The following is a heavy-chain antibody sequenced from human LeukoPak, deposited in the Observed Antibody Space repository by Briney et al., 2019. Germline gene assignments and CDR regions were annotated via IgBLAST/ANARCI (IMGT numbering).Heavy chain of an antibody. CDR2: IGRGGGDT. Sequence: PGGSLRLSCAASGLTFYTYAMSWFRQAPGKGREWVSTIGRGGGDTYYADSVKGGFTISKDSSKTSLQMSSLRAEDTDIYFCVKHSGGVYGNSDLWGQGTLVTVSS. CDR3: VKHSGGVYGNSDL. V-gene: IGHV3-23*01. D-gene: IGHD1-1*01. CDR1: GLTFYTYA. J-gene: IGHJ5*02.